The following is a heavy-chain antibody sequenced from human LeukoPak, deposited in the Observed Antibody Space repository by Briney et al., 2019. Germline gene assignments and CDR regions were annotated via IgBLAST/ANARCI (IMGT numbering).Heavy chain of an antibody. CDR1: RYSLTSYW. V-gene: IGHV5-51*01. Sequence: GESLKISCDASRYSLTSYWIGWVRQMPGRGLEWMGVIDPDDSATRYSPSFQGQVTMSADKSITTAFLQWSNLKSSDTAMYYCARHPRYSIGWVGPRDLDAFDIWGQGTMVIVSS. CDR3: ARHPRYSIGWVGPRDLDAFDI. D-gene: IGHD6-19*01. J-gene: IGHJ3*02. CDR2: IDPDDSAT.